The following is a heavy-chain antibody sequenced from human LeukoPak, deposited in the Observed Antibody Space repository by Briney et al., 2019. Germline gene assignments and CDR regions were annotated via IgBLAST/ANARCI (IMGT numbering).Heavy chain of an antibody. V-gene: IGHV4-34*01. D-gene: IGHD3-10*01. J-gene: IGHJ4*02. CDR3: ARDYGSGSYLRYFDY. CDR1: GGSFSGYY. Sequence: SETLSLTCAVYGGSFSGYYWSWIRQPPGKGLEWIGEINHSGSTNYNPSLKSRATISVDTSKNQFSLKLSSVTAADTAVYYCARDYGSGSYLRYFDYWGQGTLVTVSS. CDR2: INHSGST.